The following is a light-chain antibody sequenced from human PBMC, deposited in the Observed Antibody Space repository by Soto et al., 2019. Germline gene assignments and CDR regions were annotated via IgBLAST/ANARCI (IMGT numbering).Light chain of an antibody. CDR3: QQSYSTPLVP. CDR2: AAS. V-gene: IGKV1-39*01. CDR1: QSISSY. Sequence: DIQMTQSPSSLSASVGDRVTITCRASQSISSYLNWYQHKPGKAPKLLIYAASSLQSGVPSRFSGSGSETDFTLTISSLQPEDFATYYCQQSYSTPLVPFGPGTKVYIK. J-gene: IGKJ3*01.